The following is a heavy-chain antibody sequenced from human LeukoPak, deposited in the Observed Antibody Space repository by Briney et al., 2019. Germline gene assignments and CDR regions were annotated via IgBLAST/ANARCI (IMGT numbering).Heavy chain of an antibody. CDR1: GFTFRNFA. J-gene: IGHJ6*04. Sequence: GGSLRLSCAASGFTFRNFAMHWVRQAPGKGLEWVAVIWDDGNSQDYADSVKGRFTISRDNSKNTLYLQMNGLRADDTAVYYCAGTLYDIMTGTYGLDVWGKGTTVTVSS. D-gene: IGHD3-9*01. CDR2: IWDDGNSQ. CDR3: AGTLYDIMTGTYGLDV. V-gene: IGHV3-33*01.